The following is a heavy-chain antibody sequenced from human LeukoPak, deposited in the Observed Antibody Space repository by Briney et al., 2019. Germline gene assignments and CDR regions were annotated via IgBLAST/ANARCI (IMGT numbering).Heavy chain of an antibody. CDR2: ISYDGSNK. CDR3: ARDRLAVAELDY. J-gene: IGHJ4*02. D-gene: IGHD6-19*01. Sequence: GGSLRLSCAASGFTLSSYAMHWVRQAPGKGLEWVAVISYDGSNKYYADSVKGRFTISRDNSKNTLYLQMNSLRAEDTAVYYCARDRLAVAELDYWGQGTLVTVSS. CDR1: GFTLSSYA. V-gene: IGHV3-30-3*01.